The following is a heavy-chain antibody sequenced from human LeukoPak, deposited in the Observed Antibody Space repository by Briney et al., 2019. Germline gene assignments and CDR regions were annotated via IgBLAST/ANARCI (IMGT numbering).Heavy chain of an antibody. CDR2: IYHSGST. J-gene: IGHJ6*02. CDR1: GGSISSGGYS. Sequence: SQTLSLTCAVSGGSISSGGYSWSWIRQPPGKGLEWIGYIYHSGSTYYNPSLKSRVTISVDRSKNQFSLKLSSVTAADAAVYYCASAYYYGGNGIYYYYGMDVWGQGTTVTVSS. V-gene: IGHV4-30-2*01. D-gene: IGHD4-23*01. CDR3: ASAYYYGGNGIYYYYGMDV.